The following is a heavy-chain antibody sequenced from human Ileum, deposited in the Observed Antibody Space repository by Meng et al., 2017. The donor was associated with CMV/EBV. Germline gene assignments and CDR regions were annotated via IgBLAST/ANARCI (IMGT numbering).Heavy chain of an antibody. V-gene: IGHV4-34*01. CDR3: ARGGFRYGSGSYGY. D-gene: IGHD3-10*01. CDR2: INHSGST. Sequence: CAVYGVCFSGDYWTWIRQPPGKGLEWIGEINHSGSTNYNPSLKSRVTISVDASKNQFSLKLSSVTAADTAVYYCARGGFRYGSGSYGYWGQGTLVTVSS. CDR1: GVCFSGDY. J-gene: IGHJ4*02.